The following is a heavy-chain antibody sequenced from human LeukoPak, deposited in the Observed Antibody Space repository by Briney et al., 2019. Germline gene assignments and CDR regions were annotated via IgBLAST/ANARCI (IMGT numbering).Heavy chain of an antibody. CDR1: GFPFSGYW. V-gene: IGHV3-7*01. CDR3: SRSLDY. J-gene: IGHJ4*02. Sequence: PGGSLRLSCAASGFPFSGYWMDWVRQAPGKGMEGVANINQDGSEQHFADSVKGRFTITKDNAKNSLYLEMNSLGAEDTAIYYCSRSLDYWGQGALVTVSS. CDR2: INQDGSEQ.